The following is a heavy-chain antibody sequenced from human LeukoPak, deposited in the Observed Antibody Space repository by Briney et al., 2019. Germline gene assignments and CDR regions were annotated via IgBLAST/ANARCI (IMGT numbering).Heavy chain of an antibody. J-gene: IGHJ6*03. CDR2: INPNSGGT. CDR3: ARGGYCSGGSCYENYMDV. D-gene: IGHD2-15*01. CDR1: GYTFTSYY. Sequence: ASVKVSCKASGYTFTSYYMHWVRQAPGQGLEWMGWINPNSGGTNYAQKFQGRVTMTRDTSISTAYMELSSLRSEDTAVYYCARGGYCSGGSCYENYMDVWGKGTTVTISS. V-gene: IGHV1-2*02.